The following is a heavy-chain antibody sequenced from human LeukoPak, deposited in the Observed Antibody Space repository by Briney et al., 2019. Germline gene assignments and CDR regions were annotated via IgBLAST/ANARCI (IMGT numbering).Heavy chain of an antibody. V-gene: IGHV4-34*01. CDR3: ASVWGAASYFDY. Sequence: SETLSLTCTVSGGSISSYYWSWIRQPPGKGLEWIGEINHSGSTNYNPSLKSRVTISVDTSKNQFSLKLSSVTAADTAVYYCASVWGAASYFDYWGQGTLVTVSS. D-gene: IGHD3-16*01. CDR1: GGSISSYY. J-gene: IGHJ4*02. CDR2: INHSGST.